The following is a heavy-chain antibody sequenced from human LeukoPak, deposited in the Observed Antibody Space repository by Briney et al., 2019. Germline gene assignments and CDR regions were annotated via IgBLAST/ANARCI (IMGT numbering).Heavy chain of an antibody. J-gene: IGHJ3*01. V-gene: IGHV4-30-4*01. CDR3: ARDQVVTRSLS. Sequence: PSETLSLTCTVSGGSISSGDYYWSWIRQPPGKGLEWIGYIYYSGSTYYNPSLKSRVTISVDTSKNQFSLKLSSVTAADTAVYYCARDQVVTRSLSWGQGTMVTVSS. CDR1: GGSISSGDYY. D-gene: IGHD4-23*01. CDR2: IYYSGST.